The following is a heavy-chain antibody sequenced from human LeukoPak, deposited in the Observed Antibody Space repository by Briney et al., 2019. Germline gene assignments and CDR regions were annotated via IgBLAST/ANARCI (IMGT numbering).Heavy chain of an antibody. D-gene: IGHD4-11*01. CDR2: ISSSSSYI. CDR3: ARDLTTVTGGGY. J-gene: IGHJ4*02. V-gene: IGHV3-21*01. CDR1: GFTFSSYS. Sequence: GGSLGLSCAASGFTFSSYSMDWVRQAPGKGLEWVSSISSSSSYIYYADSVKGRFTISRDNAKNSLYLQMNSLRAEDTAVYYCARDLTTVTGGGYWGQGTLVTVSS.